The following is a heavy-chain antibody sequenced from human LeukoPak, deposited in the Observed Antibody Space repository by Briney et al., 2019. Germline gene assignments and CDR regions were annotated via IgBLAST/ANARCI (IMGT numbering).Heavy chain of an antibody. J-gene: IGHJ4*02. CDR3: ARDQDCSRTKCYDTFDQ. Sequence: ASVTVSCKASGRTFTRHAISWVRPAPGQGLEWMGRVIPVFGTAIYSQKFQGRLTITADEPTSTTHMELRSLKSEDTAVYFCARDQDCSRTKCYDTFDQWGQGTLVTVSS. D-gene: IGHD2-2*01. CDR2: VIPVFGTA. V-gene: IGHV1-69*13. CDR1: GRTFTRHA.